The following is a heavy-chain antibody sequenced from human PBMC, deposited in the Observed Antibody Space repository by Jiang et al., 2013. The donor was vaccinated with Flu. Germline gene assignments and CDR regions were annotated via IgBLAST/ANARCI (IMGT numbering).Heavy chain of an antibody. CDR1: GYISTAYY. Sequence: GAEVKKPGASVKVSCKASGYISTAYYIHWVRQAPGQGLEWMGWINPNSGGTNYAQNFQGRVTMTRDTSINTAYMELSSLRSDDTAVYYCARVQVRYDVWRAPAPRASYSAMDVWGQGTTVTVSS. V-gene: IGHV1-2*02. CDR3: ARVQVRYDVWRAPAPRASYSAMDV. D-gene: IGHD3-3*01. J-gene: IGHJ6*02. CDR2: INPNSGGT.